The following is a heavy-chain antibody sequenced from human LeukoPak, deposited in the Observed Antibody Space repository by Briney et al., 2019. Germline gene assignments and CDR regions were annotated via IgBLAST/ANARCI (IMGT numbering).Heavy chain of an antibody. CDR1: GYNFNTYW. Sequence: GESLKISCKGSGYNFNTYWVAWVRQLPGKGLEWMGIIRPMNSDVRYSPSFQGQVTISADKSISTAYLQWSSLKASDTAMYYCARRYYDILTGYYAFDYWGQGTLVTVSS. D-gene: IGHD3-9*01. V-gene: IGHV5-51*01. CDR3: ARRYYDILTGYYAFDY. CDR2: IRPMNSDV. J-gene: IGHJ4*02.